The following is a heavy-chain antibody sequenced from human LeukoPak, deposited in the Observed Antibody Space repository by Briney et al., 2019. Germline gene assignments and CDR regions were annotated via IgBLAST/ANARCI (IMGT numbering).Heavy chain of an antibody. CDR1: GGSVSSSSYY. J-gene: IGHJ4*02. CDR2: ISYSGIT. Sequence: PSETLSLTCTVSGGSVSSSSYYWSWIRQPPGKGLEWVGFISYSGITNYNPSLKSRVTTSVASSKNQFSLKVTSVTAVDTAVYYCARVLSDTSGWIFDYWGQGTLVTVSS. D-gene: IGHD6-19*01. V-gene: IGHV4-61*01. CDR3: ARVLSDTSGWIFDY.